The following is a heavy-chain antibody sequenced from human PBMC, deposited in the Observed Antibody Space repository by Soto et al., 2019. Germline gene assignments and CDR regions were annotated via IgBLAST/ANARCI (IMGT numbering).Heavy chain of an antibody. CDR2: IYYSGLN. J-gene: IGHJ4*02. Sequence: SETLSLTCSVSGGSMRSEGYYWSWIRQHPGKGLEWIGYIYYSGLNDYNPSLKSRLTISVDKSKNEFYLKMRSVTAADTAVYYCAYLRGFTGYPGDCGQGKLVT. V-gene: IGHV4-31*03. CDR1: GGSMRSEGYY. CDR3: AYLRGFTGYPGD. D-gene: IGHD2-2*03.